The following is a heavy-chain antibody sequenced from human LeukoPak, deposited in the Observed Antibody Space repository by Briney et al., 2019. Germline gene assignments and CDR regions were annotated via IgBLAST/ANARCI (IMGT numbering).Heavy chain of an antibody. V-gene: IGHV3-30*02. CDR3: TTGLLENSFYFHY. CDR2: INHDGSSK. J-gene: IGHJ4*02. D-gene: IGHD3-10*01. CDR1: GLTFSSDG. Sequence: GGSLNLSCAASGLTFSSDGIDWVRHSPGKGLEWVASINHDGSSKYYGVSVKGRFTISRDNSKNTLYLQLNSLRPEDTAVYYCTTGLLENSFYFHYWGQGTLVTVSS.